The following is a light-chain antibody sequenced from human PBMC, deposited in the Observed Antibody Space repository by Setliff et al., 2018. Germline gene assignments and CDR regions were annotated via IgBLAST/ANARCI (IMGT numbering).Light chain of an antibody. Sequence: QSVLTQPPSVSGAPGQRVTISCTGSSSNIGAIYDVHWYQQLPGTAPKLLIYGNSNRPSEVPDRFSGSKSGTSASLATTGLQAEDEADYYCQSYDSSLGAYVFGTGTKVTVL. CDR3: QSYDSSLGAYV. J-gene: IGLJ1*01. V-gene: IGLV1-40*01. CDR2: GNS. CDR1: SSNIGAIYD.